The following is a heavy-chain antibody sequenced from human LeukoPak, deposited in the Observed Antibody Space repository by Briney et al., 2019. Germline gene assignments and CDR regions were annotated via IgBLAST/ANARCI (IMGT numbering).Heavy chain of an antibody. Sequence: SETLSPTCAVSGGSITSGGYSSSWIRPPPGNGLEWIGYIYYSGRTKYNPSLKKRVTISVHTSNNQFSLKLSSVTAANTAVYFCARHTGAISGYPFEYWGERKLVTVSS. CDR2: IYYSGRT. CDR1: GGSITSGGYS. CDR3: ARHTGAISGYPFEY. D-gene: IGHD3-22*01. J-gene: IGHJ4*02. V-gene: IGHV4-61*08.